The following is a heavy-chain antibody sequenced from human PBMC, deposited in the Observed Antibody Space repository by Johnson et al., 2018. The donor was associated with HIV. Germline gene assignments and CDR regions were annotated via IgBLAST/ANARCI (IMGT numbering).Heavy chain of an antibody. D-gene: IGHD1-26*01. V-gene: IGHV3-13*01. CDR1: GFTFSSYD. Sequence: VQLVESGGGLVQPGGSLRLSCAASGFTFSSYDMHWVRQATGKGLEWVSAIGTAGDTYYPGSVKGRFTISRENAKNSLYLQMNSLRAGDTAVYYCAKDLRVVGAFNDAFDMWGQGTMVTVSS. CDR3: AKDLRVVGAFNDAFDM. CDR2: IGTAGDT. J-gene: IGHJ3*02.